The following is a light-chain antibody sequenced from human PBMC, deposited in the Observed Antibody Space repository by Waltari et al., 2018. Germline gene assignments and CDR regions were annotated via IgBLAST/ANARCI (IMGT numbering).Light chain of an antibody. CDR1: QSVSRA. Sequence: SCRASQSVSRALAWYQQKPGQAPRLPIYGASTRATGIPDRFSGSGSGTDFSLTISRLEPDDFAVYYCQHYLRLPVTFGQGTTVEI. CDR2: GAS. J-gene: IGKJ1*01. CDR3: QHYLRLPVT. V-gene: IGKV3-20*01.